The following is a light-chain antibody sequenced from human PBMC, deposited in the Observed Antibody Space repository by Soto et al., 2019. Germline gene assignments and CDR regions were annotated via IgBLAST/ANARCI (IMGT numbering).Light chain of an antibody. CDR2: SAS. CDR3: QQSLTMPIT. J-gene: IGKJ5*01. V-gene: IGKV1-39*01. CDR1: QSISSY. Sequence: IQMTQSPSSLSSSLGDRVTITCRASQSISSYLNWYQQKPGKAPKLLIRSASTLQRGVPSRFSGSGSRTEFTLTIADLQPDDFGTYYCQQSLTMPITFGHVTRLEIK.